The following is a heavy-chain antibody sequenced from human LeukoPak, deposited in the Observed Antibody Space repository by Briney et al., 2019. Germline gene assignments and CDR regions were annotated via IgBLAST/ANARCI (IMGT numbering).Heavy chain of an antibody. V-gene: IGHV4-59*08. D-gene: IGHD1-26*01. CDR1: GGSISVYY. Sequence: SEALSLTSALPGGSISVYYRCWVRQPPGKGLWWVGYIYYSGTTNYHPSLKSRVTISVDTSKNQFSLKLSSVTAADTAVYYCARLPVVGAAAYYYGMDVWGQGTTVTVSS. CDR2: IYYSGTT. CDR3: ARLPVVGAAAYYYGMDV. J-gene: IGHJ6*02.